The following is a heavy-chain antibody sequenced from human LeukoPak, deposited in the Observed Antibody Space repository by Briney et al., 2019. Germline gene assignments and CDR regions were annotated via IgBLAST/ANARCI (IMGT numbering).Heavy chain of an antibody. CDR2: ISAYNGNT. V-gene: IGHV1-18*01. CDR3: ARVTSSSWDLYYYYGMDV. CDR1: GYTFTSYG. D-gene: IGHD6-13*01. J-gene: IGHJ6*02. Sequence: ASVKVSCKASGYTFTSYGISWVRQAPGQGLEWMGWISAYNGNTNYAQKLQGRVTMTTDTSTSTAYMELRRLRSDDTAVYYCARVTSSSWDLYYYYGMDVWGQGTTVTVCS.